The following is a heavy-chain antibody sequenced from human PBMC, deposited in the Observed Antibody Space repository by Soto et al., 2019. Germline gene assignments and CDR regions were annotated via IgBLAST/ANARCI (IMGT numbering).Heavy chain of an antibody. J-gene: IGHJ4*02. V-gene: IGHV3-23*01. CDR2: ISGSGGST. D-gene: IGHD4-17*01. CDR1: GFTFSSYA. Sequence: GGSLKLSCAASGFTFSSYAMSWVRPAPGKGLEWVSAISGSGGSTYYADSVKGRFTISRDNSKNTLYLQMNSLRAEDTAVYYCAKSDGDYPDYWGQGTLVTVSS. CDR3: AKSDGDYPDY.